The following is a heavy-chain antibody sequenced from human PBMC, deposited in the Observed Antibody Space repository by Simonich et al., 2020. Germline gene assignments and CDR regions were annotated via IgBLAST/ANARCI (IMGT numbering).Heavy chain of an antibody. D-gene: IGHD1-1*01. V-gene: IGHV1-18*01. CDR3: ARSTTGTTAFDI. J-gene: IGHJ3*02. CDR2: VSDYNGNT. CDR1: GYPFTSYG. Sequence: QIQLVQSGAEVKKPGASVKVSCKASGYPFTSYGISWVRQAPGQGRGWMGCVSDYNGNTNYAQKLQGRVTMTTDTSTSTAYMELRSLRSDDTAVYYCARSTTGTTAFDIWGQGTMVTVSS.